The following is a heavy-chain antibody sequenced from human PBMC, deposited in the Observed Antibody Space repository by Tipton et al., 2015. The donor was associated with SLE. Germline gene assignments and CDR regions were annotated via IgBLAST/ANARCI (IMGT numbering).Heavy chain of an antibody. CDR3: ARSSISGAVSRCDY. CDR2: ISAYNGNT. Sequence: QLVQSGAEVKKSGASVKVSCKASGYTFTSYGISWVRQAPGQGLEWMGWISAYNGNTNYAQIFQGRVTMATDTSTSTDYMDLRSLRSDDTAVYYCARSSISGAVSRCDYWGQGTLVTVSS. J-gene: IGHJ4*02. V-gene: IGHV1-18*01. CDR1: GYTFTSYG. D-gene: IGHD3-3*01.